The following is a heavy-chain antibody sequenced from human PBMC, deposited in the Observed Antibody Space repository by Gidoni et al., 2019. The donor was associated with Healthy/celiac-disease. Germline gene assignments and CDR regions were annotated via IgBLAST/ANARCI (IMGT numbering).Heavy chain of an antibody. CDR3: AREVTGASIFNY. J-gene: IGHJ4*02. V-gene: IGHV4-34*01. Sequence: QVQLQQWGAGLLKPSETLSLTCAVYGWSFSGYYWNWIRQPPGKGLEWIGGSKHSGSTNYNPSLKSRVTISVDTFKNQFSLKLYSVTAADTAVYYCAREVTGASIFNYWGQGPLVTVSS. CDR1: GWSFSGYY. CDR2: SKHSGST. D-gene: IGHD1-26*01.